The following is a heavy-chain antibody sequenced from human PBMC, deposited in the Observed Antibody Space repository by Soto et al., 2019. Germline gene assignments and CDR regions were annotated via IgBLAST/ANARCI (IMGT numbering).Heavy chain of an antibody. CDR3: ARRSSSWYFDY. V-gene: IGHV3-30*03. CDR2: ISYDGSNT. Sequence: RGSLRLSCVASGFTFSSYGMHWVRQAPGKGLEWVAIISYDGSNTYYADSVKGRFTISRDNSKNTLNLQMNSLRAEDTAVYYCARRSSSWYFDYWGQGTLVTVSS. J-gene: IGHJ4*02. CDR1: GFTFSSYG. D-gene: IGHD6-13*01.